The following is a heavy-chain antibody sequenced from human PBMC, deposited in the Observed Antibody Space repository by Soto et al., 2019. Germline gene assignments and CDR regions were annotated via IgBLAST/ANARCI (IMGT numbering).Heavy chain of an antibody. V-gene: IGHV3-23*01. CDR1: GFTFTRYA. D-gene: IGHD2-8*02. J-gene: IGHJ3*01. CDR3: AKEEFHCTGTPCPDSFDV. Sequence: GSLRLSCAASGFTFTRYAMNWVRQAPGKGLEWISTISASDGTTYYADSVKGRFTISRDNSKNMVYLQMNSLRGEDTALYYCAKEEFHCTGTPCPDSFDVWGQVTMVTVSS. CDR2: ISASDGTT.